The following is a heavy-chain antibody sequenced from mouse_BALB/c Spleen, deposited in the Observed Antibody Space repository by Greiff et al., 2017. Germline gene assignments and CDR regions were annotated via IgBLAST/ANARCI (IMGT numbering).Heavy chain of an antibody. Sequence: EVKLMESGGGLVKPGGSLKLSCAASGFAFSSYDMSWVRQTPEKRLEWVAYISSGGGSTYYPDPVKGRFNTSRNNAKNTLCRQMSSLKSEATAMYFCASTRGFEYWGQGTLGTVSA. CDR3: ASTRGFEY. CDR2: ISSGGGST. J-gene: IGHJ3*01. CDR1: GFAFSSYD. V-gene: IGHV5-12-1*01.